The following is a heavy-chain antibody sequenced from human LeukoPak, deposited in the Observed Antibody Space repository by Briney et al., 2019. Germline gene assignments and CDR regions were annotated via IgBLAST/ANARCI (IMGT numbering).Heavy chain of an antibody. Sequence: RSGGSLRLSCAASGFTFSTHAMTWGRQAPGKGLEWVSSIDSSGGYTFYGDSVKGRVTISRDNSKDTLYLQLSGLRAVDTAIYYCGKEFSSGWFFWGQGTLVSVSS. CDR1: GFTFSTHA. D-gene: IGHD6-13*01. J-gene: IGHJ4*02. V-gene: IGHV3-23*01. CDR2: IDSSGGYT. CDR3: GKEFSSGWFF.